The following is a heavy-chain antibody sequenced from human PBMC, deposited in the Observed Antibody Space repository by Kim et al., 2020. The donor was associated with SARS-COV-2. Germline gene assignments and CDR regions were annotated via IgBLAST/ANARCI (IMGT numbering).Heavy chain of an antibody. Sequence: GGSLRLSCAASGFSFDDYAMHWVRQVPGKGLEWVSGISWNSGFRAYADSVKGRFTISRDNTKNSGYLQIDSLRPGDTALYYCATASRSDVLSGFYKVGTQNYLNYWGQGTLVTVSS. CDR1: GFSFDDYA. CDR3: ATASRSDVLSGFYKVGTQNYLNY. V-gene: IGHV3-9*01. CDR2: ISWNSGFR. J-gene: IGHJ4*02. D-gene: IGHD3-9*01.